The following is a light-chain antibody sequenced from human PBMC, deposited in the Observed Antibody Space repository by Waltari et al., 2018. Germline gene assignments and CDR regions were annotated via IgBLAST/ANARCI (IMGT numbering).Light chain of an antibody. Sequence: QSALTQPASVSGSPGQAIIISCTGPGSDVGGYDYVSWYQQYPGKAPRLLISDVYNRPSGVANLFSGSKSDNTASLTISGLQAEDESVYYCSSYTSSGVVFGGGTKLTVL. J-gene: IGLJ2*01. CDR1: GSDVGGYDY. CDR3: SSYTSSGVV. V-gene: IGLV2-14*01. CDR2: DVY.